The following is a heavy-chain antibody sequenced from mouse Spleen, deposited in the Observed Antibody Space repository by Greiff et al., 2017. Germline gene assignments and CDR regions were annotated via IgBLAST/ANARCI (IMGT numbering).Heavy chain of an antibody. Sequence: VQLQQSGAELVRPGASVTLSCKASGYTFTDYEMHWVKQTPVHGLEWIGAIDPETGGTAYNQKFKGKAILTADKSSSTAYMELRSLTSEDSAVYYCTRSGTIYYGDYVGFAYWGQGTLVTVSA. D-gene: IGHD2-13*01. CDR3: TRSGTIYYGDYVGFAY. J-gene: IGHJ3*01. CDR1: GYTFTDYE. CDR2: IDPETGGT. V-gene: IGHV1-15*01.